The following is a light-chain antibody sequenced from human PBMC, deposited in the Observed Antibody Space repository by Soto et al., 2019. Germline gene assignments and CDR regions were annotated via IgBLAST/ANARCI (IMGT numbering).Light chain of an antibody. CDR1: QSISSW. CDR2: KAS. V-gene: IGKV1-5*03. J-gene: IGKJ1*01. CDR3: KQYKSYSSWT. Sequence: DIQMTQSPSTLSASVGDRVTITCRASQSISSWLAWYQQKPGKAPNLLIYKASYLQSWVPSTFSGSGSGTEFTLTISSLQPDDFATYYCKQYKSYSSWTFGQGIKVEI.